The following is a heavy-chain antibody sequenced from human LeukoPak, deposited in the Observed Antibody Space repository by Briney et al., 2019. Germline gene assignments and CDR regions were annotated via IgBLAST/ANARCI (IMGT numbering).Heavy chain of an antibody. D-gene: IGHD4-23*01. CDR1: GFTFSGSA. Sequence: GGSLRLSCAASGFTFSGSAMHWVRQASGEGLEWVGRIRSKVNNYATAYAASVKGRFTISRDDSKNTAYLQMNSLETEDTAVYHCTSAAGLRWYSWGQGTLVTVSS. CDR2: IRSKVNNYAT. J-gene: IGHJ5*02. V-gene: IGHV3-73*01. CDR3: TSAAGLRWYS.